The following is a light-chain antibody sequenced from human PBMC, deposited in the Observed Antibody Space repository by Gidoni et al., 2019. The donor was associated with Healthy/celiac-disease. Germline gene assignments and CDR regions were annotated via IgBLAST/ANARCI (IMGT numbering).Light chain of an antibody. CDR2: AAS. CDR1: QGISSY. V-gene: IGKV1-9*01. Sequence: DIQLTQSPSFLSASVGDRVTITRRASQGISSYLAWYQQKPGKAPKLLIYAASTLQSGVPSRFSGSGSGTEFTLTISSLQPEDFATYYCQQLNSYSIFTFXPXTKVDIK. J-gene: IGKJ3*01. CDR3: QQLNSYSIFT.